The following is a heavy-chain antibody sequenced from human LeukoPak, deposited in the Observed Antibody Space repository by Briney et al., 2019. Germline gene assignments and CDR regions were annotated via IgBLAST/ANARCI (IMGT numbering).Heavy chain of an antibody. J-gene: IGHJ4*02. CDR2: IHTSGST. V-gene: IGHV4-4*07. CDR3: AGGTERDRLRWIGYYFDY. CDR1: GGSISNYY. D-gene: IGHD4-23*01. Sequence: PSETLSLTCTVSGGSISNYYWSWIRQPAGKGLEWIGRIHTSGSTNYNPSLKSRITMSVDTSKNQFSLKLSSVTGADTAIYYCAGGTERDRLRWIGYYFDYWGQGSLVTVSS.